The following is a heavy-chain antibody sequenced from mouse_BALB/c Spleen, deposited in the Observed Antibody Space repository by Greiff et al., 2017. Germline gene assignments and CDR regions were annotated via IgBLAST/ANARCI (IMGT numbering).Heavy chain of an antibody. V-gene: IGHV5-6-2*01. CDR3: ARWRDYLYAMDY. D-gene: IGHD2-4*01. CDR2: INSNGGST. J-gene: IGHJ4*01. CDR1: GFTFSSYY. Sequence: EVKLMESGGGLVKLGGSLKLSCAASGFTFSSYYMSWVRQTPEKRLELVAAINSNGGSTYYPDTVKGRFTISRDNAKNTLYLQMSSLKSEDTALYYCARWRDYLYAMDYWGQGTSVTVSS.